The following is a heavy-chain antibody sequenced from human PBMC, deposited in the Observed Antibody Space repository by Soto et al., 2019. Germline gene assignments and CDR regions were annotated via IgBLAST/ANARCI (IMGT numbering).Heavy chain of an antibody. Sequence: GASVKVSCKASGYTFTGYYMHWVRQAPGQGLEWMGWINPNSGGTNYAQKFQGWVTMTRDTSISTAYMELSRLRSDDTAVYYCARDAVDIAALNVENGVFEYWGQGTLVTVSS. CDR3: ARDAVDIAALNVENGVFEY. CDR2: INPNSGGT. D-gene: IGHD6-6*01. CDR1: GYTFTGYY. J-gene: IGHJ4*02. V-gene: IGHV1-2*04.